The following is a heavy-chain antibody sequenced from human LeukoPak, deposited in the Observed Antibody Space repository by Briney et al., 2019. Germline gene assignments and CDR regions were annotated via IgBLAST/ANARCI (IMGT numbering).Heavy chain of an antibody. D-gene: IGHD2/OR15-2a*01. CDR2: IIPIFGTA. Sequence: ASVKVSCKASGGTFSSYAISWVRQAPGQGLEWMGGIIPIFGTANYAQKFQGRVTITRDTSASTAYMELSSLRSEDTAVYYCARFYGRLAFDYWGQGTLVTVSS. J-gene: IGHJ4*02. V-gene: IGHV1-69*05. CDR3: ARFYGRLAFDY. CDR1: GGTFSSYA.